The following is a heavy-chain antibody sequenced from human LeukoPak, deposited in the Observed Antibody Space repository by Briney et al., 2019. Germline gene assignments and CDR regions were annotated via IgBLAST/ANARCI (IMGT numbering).Heavy chain of an antibody. J-gene: IGHJ5*02. D-gene: IGHD3-22*01. CDR3: ARDISAYDSSGYYYGNWFDP. CDR1: GYTFTGYY. V-gene: IGHV1-2*02. Sequence: ASVKVSCKASGYTFTGYYTHWVRQAPGQGLEWMGWINPNSGGTNYAQKFQGRVTMTRDTSISTAYMELSRLRSDDTAVYYCARDISAYDSSGYYYGNWFDPWGQGTLVTVSS. CDR2: INPNSGGT.